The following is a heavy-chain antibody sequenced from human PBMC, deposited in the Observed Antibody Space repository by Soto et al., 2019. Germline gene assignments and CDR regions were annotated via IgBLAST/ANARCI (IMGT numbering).Heavy chain of an antibody. CDR1: GFTFSSYS. CDR2: ISSSSSTI. Sequence: GGSLRLSCAASGFTFSSYSMNWVRQAPGKGLEWVSYISSSSSTIYYADSVKGRFTISRDNAKNSLYLQMNSLRAEDTAVYYCARDRAGTWDYWGQGNLVTVS. D-gene: IGHD6-13*01. V-gene: IGHV3-48*01. CDR3: ARDRAGTWDY. J-gene: IGHJ4*02.